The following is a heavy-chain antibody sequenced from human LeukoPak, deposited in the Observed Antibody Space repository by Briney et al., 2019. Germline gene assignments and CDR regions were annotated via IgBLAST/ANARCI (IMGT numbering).Heavy chain of an antibody. Sequence: GGSLRLSCAVSGFTFSSYWMHWVRQAPGEGLVWVSRIDRDGSRINYADSVKGRFTISRDNGKNTLFLQMNSLRAEDAAVYYCVRGNDYGGPHYWGQGTLVTVSS. J-gene: IGHJ4*02. CDR1: GFTFSSYW. CDR3: VRGNDYGGPHY. V-gene: IGHV3-74*01. D-gene: IGHD4-23*01. CDR2: IDRDGSRI.